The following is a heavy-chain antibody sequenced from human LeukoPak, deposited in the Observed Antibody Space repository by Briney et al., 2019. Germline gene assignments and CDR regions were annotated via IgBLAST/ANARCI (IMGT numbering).Heavy chain of an antibody. CDR1: GFTFSSYA. Sequence: GGSLRLSCVASGFTFSSYAMSWVRQAPGKGLEWVSAISGSGGSTYYADSVKGRFTISRDNSKNTLYLQMNSLRAEDTAVYYCGTSRWSGVVDSWGQGTLVTVSS. CDR3: GTSRWSGVVDS. D-gene: IGHD3-3*01. J-gene: IGHJ5*01. V-gene: IGHV3-23*01. CDR2: ISGSGGST.